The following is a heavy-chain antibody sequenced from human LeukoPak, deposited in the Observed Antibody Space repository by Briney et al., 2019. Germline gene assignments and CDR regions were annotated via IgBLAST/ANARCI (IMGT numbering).Heavy chain of an antibody. CDR2: IYTSGST. Sequence: KPSETLSLTCTVSGGSINSGSHYWSWIRQPAGKGLEWIGRIYTSGSTNYNPSLKSRVTISVDTSKNQFSLKLSSVTAADTAVYYCARAYCSSTSCYLGYWFDPWGQGTLVTVSS. V-gene: IGHV4-61*02. D-gene: IGHD2-2*01. CDR1: GGSINSGSHY. CDR3: ARAYCSSTSCYLGYWFDP. J-gene: IGHJ5*02.